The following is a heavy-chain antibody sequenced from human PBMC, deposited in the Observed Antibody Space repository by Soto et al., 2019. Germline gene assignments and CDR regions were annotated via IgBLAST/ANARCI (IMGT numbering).Heavy chain of an antibody. Sequence: GGSLRLSCAASGFTFSSYEMNWVRQAPGKGLEWVSYISSSGSTIYYADSVKGRFTISRDNAKNSLYLQMNSLRAEDTAVYYCARNYDFWSGYYPDWGQGTLVTVSS. CDR1: GFTFSSYE. J-gene: IGHJ4*02. CDR3: ARNYDFWSGYYPD. V-gene: IGHV3-48*03. D-gene: IGHD3-3*01. CDR2: ISSSGSTI.